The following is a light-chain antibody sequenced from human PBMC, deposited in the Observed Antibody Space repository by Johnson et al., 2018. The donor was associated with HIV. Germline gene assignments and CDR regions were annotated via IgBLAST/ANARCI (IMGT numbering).Light chain of an antibody. J-gene: IGLJ1*01. Sequence: QAVLTQPPSVSAAPGQTVNISCSGNVSNIESYFVSWYQQLPGAAPTLLIYEDNKRPSGIPDRFSGSKSGAPATLGIPGLQTGDEADYYCGIWDASLSPLYVFVTGTTITVL. CDR3: GIWDASLSPLYV. V-gene: IGLV1-51*02. CDR1: VSNIESYF. CDR2: EDN.